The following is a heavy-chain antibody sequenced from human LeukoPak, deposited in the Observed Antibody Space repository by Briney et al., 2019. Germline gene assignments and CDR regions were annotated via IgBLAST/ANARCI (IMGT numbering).Heavy chain of an antibody. CDR3: ARSLWGSVEMATISFDY. J-gene: IGHJ4*02. Sequence: SETLSLTCTVPGGSISSSSYYWGWIRQPPGEGLEWIGSIYYSGSTYYNPSLKSRVTISVDTSKNQFSLKLSSVTAADTAVYYCARSLWGSVEMATISFDYWGQGTLVTVSS. D-gene: IGHD5-24*01. CDR2: IYYSGST. V-gene: IGHV4-39*07. CDR1: GGSISSSSYY.